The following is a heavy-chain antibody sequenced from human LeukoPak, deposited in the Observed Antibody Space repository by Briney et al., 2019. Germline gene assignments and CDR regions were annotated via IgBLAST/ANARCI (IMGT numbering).Heavy chain of an antibody. CDR3: ANAAEPGYFDY. CDR2: IIPIFGTA. J-gene: IGHJ4*02. CDR1: GGTFSSYA. V-gene: IGHV1-69*06. D-gene: IGHD6-25*01. Sequence: ASVKVSCKASGGTFSSYAISWVRQAPGQGLEWMGGIIPIFGTANYAQKFQGRVTITADKSTSTAYMELSSLRSEDTAVYYCANAAEPGYFDYWGQGTLVTVSS.